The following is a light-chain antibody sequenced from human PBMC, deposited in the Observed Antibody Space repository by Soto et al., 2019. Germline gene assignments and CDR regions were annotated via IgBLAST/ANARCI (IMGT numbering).Light chain of an antibody. V-gene: IGKV1-39*01. Sequence: EIQMTQSPASLSASVGDSVTITCRESQSISSYLNWYQQKPGKAPKLLIYAASSLQSGVPSRFSGSGSGTDFTLTSSSLQPEDFATYYCHQSYSTPYTFGQGTKLEIK. CDR2: AAS. CDR1: QSISSY. CDR3: HQSYSTPYT. J-gene: IGKJ2*01.